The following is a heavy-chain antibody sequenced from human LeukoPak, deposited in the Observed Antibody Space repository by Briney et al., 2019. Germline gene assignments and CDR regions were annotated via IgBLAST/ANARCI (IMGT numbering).Heavy chain of an antibody. CDR2: INPNSGGT. J-gene: IGHJ6*02. D-gene: IGHD3-9*01. CDR1: GFTFTSSA. Sequence: ASVKVSCKASGFTFTSSAMQWVRQARGQRLEWMGWINPNSGGTNYAQKFQGRVTMTRDTSISTAYMELSRLRSDDTAVYYCARVVDDILSCMDVWGQGTTVTVSS. CDR3: ARVVDDILSCMDV. V-gene: IGHV1-2*02.